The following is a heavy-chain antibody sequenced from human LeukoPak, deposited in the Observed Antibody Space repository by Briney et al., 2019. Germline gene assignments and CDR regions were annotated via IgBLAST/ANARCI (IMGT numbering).Heavy chain of an antibody. D-gene: IGHD5-24*01. CDR3: ARSPRDGYNRIGFDY. CDR2: IYHSGST. Sequence: SETLSLTCTVSGYSISSGYYWGWIRQPPGKGLEWIGSIYHSGSTYYNPSLKSRVTMSVDTSKNQFSLKLSSVTAADTAVYYCARSPRDGYNRIGFDYWGQGTLVTVSS. CDR1: GYSISSGYY. J-gene: IGHJ4*02. V-gene: IGHV4-38-2*02.